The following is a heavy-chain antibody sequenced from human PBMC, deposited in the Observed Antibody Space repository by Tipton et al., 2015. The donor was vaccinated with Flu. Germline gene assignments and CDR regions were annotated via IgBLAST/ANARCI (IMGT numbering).Heavy chain of an antibody. V-gene: IGHV4-61*01. CDR1: GYSISSAYY. CDR2: AHSSGST. CDR3: ARGHPVAAAQWFDP. Sequence: TLSLTCAVSGYSISSAYYWTWIRQSPGKGLEWIASAHSSGSTSHNPSLKSRVTISVDTSKNQFSLRLNSLTAADTAVYFCARGHPVAAAQWFDPWGQGTLVTVSS. D-gene: IGHD2-15*01. J-gene: IGHJ5*02.